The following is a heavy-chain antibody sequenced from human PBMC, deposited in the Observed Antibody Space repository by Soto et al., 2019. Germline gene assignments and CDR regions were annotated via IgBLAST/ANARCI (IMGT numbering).Heavy chain of an antibody. Sequence: PSVKVSCKASGGTFSSYAISWVRQAPGQGLEWMGGIIPIFGTANYAQKFQGRVTITADKSTSTAYMELSSLRSEDTAVYYCARELSPKRWLLFNYWGQGTLVTVSS. D-gene: IGHD1-26*01. CDR1: GGTFSSYA. J-gene: IGHJ4*02. CDR2: IIPIFGTA. V-gene: IGHV1-69*06. CDR3: ARELSPKRWLLFNY.